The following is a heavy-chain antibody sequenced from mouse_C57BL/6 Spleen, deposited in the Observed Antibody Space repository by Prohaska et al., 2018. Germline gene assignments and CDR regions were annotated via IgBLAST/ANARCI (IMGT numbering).Heavy chain of an antibody. CDR2: MNPKKGGN. Sequence: EVQLQQSGPELVKPGASVKISCKASGYTFTDYYMNWVKQSHGKSLEWKGEMNPKKGGNSYNQKLKGKATLTVEKSSSTAYMELRSLTSEDSAVYYCAYGPLAYWGQGTLVTVSA. V-gene: IGHV1-26*01. D-gene: IGHD1-1*02. CDR3: AYGPLAY. J-gene: IGHJ3*01. CDR1: GYTFTDYY.